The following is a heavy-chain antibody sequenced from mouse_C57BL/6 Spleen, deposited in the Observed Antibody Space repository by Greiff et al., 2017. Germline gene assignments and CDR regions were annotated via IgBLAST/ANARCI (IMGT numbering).Heavy chain of an antibody. CDR3: AIYYDYERGFDY. CDR1: GYSITSGYY. CDR2: ISYDGSN. V-gene: IGHV3-6*01. Sequence: DVKLQESGPGLVKPSQSLSLTCSVTGYSITSGYYWNWIRQFPGNKLEWMGYISYDGSNNYNPSLKNRISITRDTSKNQFFLKLNSVTTEDTATYYCAIYYDYERGFDYWGQGTTLTVSS. D-gene: IGHD2-4*01. J-gene: IGHJ2*01.